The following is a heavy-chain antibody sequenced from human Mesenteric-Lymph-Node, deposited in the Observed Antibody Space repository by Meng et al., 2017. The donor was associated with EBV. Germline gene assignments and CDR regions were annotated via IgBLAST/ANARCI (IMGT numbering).Heavy chain of an antibody. CDR3: ARDQFRGRDDYNEFDF. CDR2: ISSDGSST. J-gene: IGHJ4*02. V-gene: IGHV3-74*01. CDR1: GFTFSRLW. D-gene: IGHD5-24*01. Sequence: ELQLVEPGGASVQPGGSLRFPCAPSGFTFSRLWMHWVRQPPGKGLVWFSRISSDGSSTSNADSVKGRFTISRDNAKNMLYLQMNSLRAENTAVYFCARDQFRGRDDYNEFDFWGQGTLVTVSS.